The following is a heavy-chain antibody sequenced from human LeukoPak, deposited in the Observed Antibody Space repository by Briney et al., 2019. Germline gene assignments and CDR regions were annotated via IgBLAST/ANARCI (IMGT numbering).Heavy chain of an antibody. V-gene: IGHV3-73*01. CDR1: AFTLSDFT. CDR2: IRSKANNYAT. Sequence: GGSLRLSCAAPAFTLSDFTIHWVRQASGKGLEWVARIRSKANNYATEYGASVKGRFTISRDDAKNTAYLQMNSLKTEDTAIYYCSAGPSGWTEFFRHWGQGTLVTASP. CDR3: SAGPSGWTEFFRH. J-gene: IGHJ1*01. D-gene: IGHD6-19*01.